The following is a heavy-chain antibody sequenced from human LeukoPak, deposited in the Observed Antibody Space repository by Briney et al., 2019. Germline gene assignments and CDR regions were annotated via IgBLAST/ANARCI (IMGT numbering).Heavy chain of an antibody. CDR2: ISTSGST. J-gene: IGHJ3*02. D-gene: IGHD5-24*01. CDR3: ARDGYSFDAFDI. CDR1: GGSISSYY. V-gene: IGHV4-4*07. Sequence: PSETLSLTCTVSGGSISSYYWSWVRQPAGKGLESIGHISTSGSTNYNASLKSRVTMSVDTAKNLFSLKLSSVTAADTAVYYCARDGYSFDAFDIWGQGTMVTVSS.